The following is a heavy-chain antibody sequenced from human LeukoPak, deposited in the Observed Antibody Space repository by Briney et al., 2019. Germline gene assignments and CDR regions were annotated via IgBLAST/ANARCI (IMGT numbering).Heavy chain of an antibody. J-gene: IGHJ4*02. CDR1: GINFNKNA. CDR2: IGGGDGDT. V-gene: IGHV3-23*01. Sequence: GGSLRLSCVVSGINFNKNAMNWVRQAPGKGPEWVSGIGGGDGDTYYAASVKGRFTISRDNSKNTLYLQMNSLRAEDTALYYCATGKDDSGSYYRPIDYWGRGTLVTVSS. D-gene: IGHD3-10*01. CDR3: ATGKDDSGSYYRPIDY.